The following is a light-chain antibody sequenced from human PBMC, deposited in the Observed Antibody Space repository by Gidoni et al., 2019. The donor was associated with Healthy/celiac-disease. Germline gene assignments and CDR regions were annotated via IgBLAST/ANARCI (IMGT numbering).Light chain of an antibody. CDR2: DTS. V-gene: IGKV1-33*01. Sequence: DIQMTQSPSSQSASLGDRVTITCQASHDIGKYLHWYQQKPGKPPQLLISDTSNLQKGVPPRFSGSGTGTDFSLNITNLQSEDFATYYCQQYDNRIFTFGPGTKVNLK. CDR3: QQYDNRIFT. CDR1: HDIGKY. J-gene: IGKJ3*01.